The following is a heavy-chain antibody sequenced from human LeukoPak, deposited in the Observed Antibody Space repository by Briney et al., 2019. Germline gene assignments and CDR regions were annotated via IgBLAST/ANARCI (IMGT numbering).Heavy chain of an antibody. CDR3: AGNPLALSTSLNSDY. CDR1: GGTFSSYA. J-gene: IGHJ4*02. V-gene: IGHV1-69*01. CDR2: IIPIFGTA. Sequence: SVKVSCKASGGTFSSYAISWVRQAPGQGLEWMGGIIPIFGTANYAQKFQGRVTITADESTSTAYMELSSLRSEDTAVYYCAGNPLALSTSLNSDYWGQGTLVTVSS. D-gene: IGHD2-2*01.